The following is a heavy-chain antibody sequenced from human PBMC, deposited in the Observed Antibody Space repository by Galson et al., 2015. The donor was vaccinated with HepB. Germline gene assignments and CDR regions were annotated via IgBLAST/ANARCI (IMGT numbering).Heavy chain of an antibody. CDR3: ARVGGGGSSSSLEY. CDR2: FDPEDGET. Sequence: SVKVSCKVSGYTLTELSMHWVRQAPGKGLEWMGGFDPEDGETIYAQKFQGRVTMTEDTSTDTAYMELSSLRSEDTAVYYCARVGGGGSSSSLEYWGQGTLVTVSS. J-gene: IGHJ4*02. D-gene: IGHD6-6*01. V-gene: IGHV1-24*01. CDR1: GYTLTELS.